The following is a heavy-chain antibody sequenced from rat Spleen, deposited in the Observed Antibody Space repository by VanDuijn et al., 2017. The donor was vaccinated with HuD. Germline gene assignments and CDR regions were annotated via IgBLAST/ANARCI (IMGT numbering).Heavy chain of an antibody. Sequence: EVQLVESGGGLVQPGRSLKLSCAASGFTFSNYDMAWVRQAPTKGLEWVASIVTSGGTTYYRDSVKGRFTVSRDNAKSTLYLQMDSLRSEDTATYYCTKGFYFYSAFDFWGQGVMVTVSS. D-gene: IGHD1-1*01. CDR1: GFTFSNYD. CDR3: TKGFYFYSAFDF. CDR2: IVTSGGTT. V-gene: IGHV5-27*01. J-gene: IGHJ2*01.